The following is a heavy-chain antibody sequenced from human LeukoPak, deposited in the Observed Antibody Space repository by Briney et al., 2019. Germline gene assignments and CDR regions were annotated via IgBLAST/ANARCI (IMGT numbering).Heavy chain of an antibody. CDR1: GFTFSSYW. J-gene: IGHJ3*02. D-gene: IGHD4-23*01. Sequence: AGVSLRLSCASSGFTFSSYWMHWVRQAPGKGLVWVSRINSDWRSTSYADSVKGRFTIYRDNAKNTLYLQMNNLRAEDTAVYYCSSGNSHAFDIWGQGTMVTVSS. CDR2: INSDWRST. CDR3: SSGNSHAFDI. V-gene: IGHV3-74*01.